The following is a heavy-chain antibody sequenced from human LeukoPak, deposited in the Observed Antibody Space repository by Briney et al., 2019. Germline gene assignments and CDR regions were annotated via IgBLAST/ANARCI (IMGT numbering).Heavy chain of an antibody. CDR2: ISAYNGNT. J-gene: IGHJ5*02. CDR1: GYTFTSYG. D-gene: IGHD4-17*01. V-gene: IGHV1-18*01. Sequence: GASVKVSCKASGYTFTSYGISWVRQAPGQGLEWMGWISAYNGNTNYAQKLQGRATMTTDTSTSTAYMELRSLRSDDTAVYYCARDSDYGDYEWWFDPWGQGTLVTVSS. CDR3: ARDSDYGDYEWWFDP.